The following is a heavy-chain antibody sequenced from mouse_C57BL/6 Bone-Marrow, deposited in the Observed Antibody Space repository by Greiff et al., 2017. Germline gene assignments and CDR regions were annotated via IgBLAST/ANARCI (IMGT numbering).Heavy chain of an antibody. CDR1: GYAFTNYL. Sequence: QVQLQQSGAELVRPGTSVKVSCKASGYAFTNYLIEWVKQRPGQGLEWIGVINPGSGNTYYNEKFKGKATLTADKSSSTAYMELRSLTSEDSAVYFCARGRSWFAYWGQGTLVTVSA. CDR2: INPGSGNT. CDR3: ARGRSWFAY. V-gene: IGHV1-54*01. J-gene: IGHJ3*01.